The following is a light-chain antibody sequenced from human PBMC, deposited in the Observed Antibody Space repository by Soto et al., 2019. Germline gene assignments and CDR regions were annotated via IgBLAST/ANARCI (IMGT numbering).Light chain of an antibody. CDR3: SSYTSSSTLVV. J-gene: IGLJ2*01. CDR1: SSDVGGYNY. CDR2: EVS. Sequence: QSALTQPASVSGSPGQSITISCTGTSSDVGGYNYVSWYQQHPGKAPKLMIYEVSNRPSGVSNRFSGSKSDNTASLTISGLQAEDEADHYCSSYTSSSTLVVFGGGTKLTVL. V-gene: IGLV2-14*01.